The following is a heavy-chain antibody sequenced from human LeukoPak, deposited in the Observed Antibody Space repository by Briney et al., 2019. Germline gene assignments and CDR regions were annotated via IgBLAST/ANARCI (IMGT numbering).Heavy chain of an antibody. V-gene: IGHV3-43*01. CDR3: AKDSRAQMGYVGYMDV. CDR2: ISWAGSTT. Sequence: RTGGSLRLSCAASGFNFDEYAMYWVRQGPGKGLEWVAFISWAGSTTSFADSVKGRFTISRDNSKNSLYLQMNSLRTEDTALYYCAKDSRAQMGYVGYMDVWGKGTMVTVSS. CDR1: GFNFDEYA. D-gene: IGHD2-8*01. J-gene: IGHJ6*03.